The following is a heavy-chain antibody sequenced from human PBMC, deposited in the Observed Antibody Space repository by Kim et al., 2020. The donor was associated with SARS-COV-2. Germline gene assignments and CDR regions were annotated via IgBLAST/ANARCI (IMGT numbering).Heavy chain of an antibody. J-gene: IGHJ3*02. D-gene: IGHD1-1*01. V-gene: IGHV3-73*01. CDR3: TRIPATTLAFWDAFDI. Sequence: SVKGRFTISRDDSKTTAYLEMSGLKTEDTALYYCTRIPATTLAFWDAFDIWGQGTMVTVSS.